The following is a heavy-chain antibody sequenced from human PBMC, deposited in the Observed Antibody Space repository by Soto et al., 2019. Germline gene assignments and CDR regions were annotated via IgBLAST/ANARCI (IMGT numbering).Heavy chain of an antibody. V-gene: IGHV1-18*01. J-gene: IGHJ4*02. CDR1: GYTFTAYG. D-gene: IGHD3-22*01. CDR2: VSTNNADT. Sequence: ASVKVSCKTSGYTFTAYGLAWLRQAPGQRPEWMGWVSTNNADTNYAQKFQGRVTMTTETSTRTTYMELRSLRSDDTAAYYCARELNTDPSAYYSFAYWGQGTLVTSPQ. CDR3: ARELNTDPSAYYSFAY.